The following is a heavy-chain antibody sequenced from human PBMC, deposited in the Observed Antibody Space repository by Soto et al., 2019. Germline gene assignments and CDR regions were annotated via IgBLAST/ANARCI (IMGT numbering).Heavy chain of an antibody. CDR3: ARHYNTGAFFDY. V-gene: IGHV4-39*01. CDR1: GGSISSSHY. J-gene: IGHJ4*02. Sequence: QLQLQESGPGLVKSSETLSLTCTVSGGSISSSHYWGWIRQPPGKGLGGIGSFFYSGSPYYSPSFNSRITISVDTSKNQFSLRVRSVTATDTAVYFCARHYNTGAFFDYWGQGNLVTVSS. CDR2: FFYSGSP. D-gene: IGHD1-20*01.